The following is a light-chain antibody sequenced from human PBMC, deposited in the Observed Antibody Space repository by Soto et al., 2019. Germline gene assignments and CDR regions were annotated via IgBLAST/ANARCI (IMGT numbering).Light chain of an antibody. J-gene: IGKJ4*01. CDR1: RGISSY. V-gene: IGKV1-8*01. Sequence: AIRMTQSPSSPSASTGDRVTITCRASRGISSYLAWYQQKPGKAPKLLIYAASTLQSGVPSRFSGSGSGTDFTLTISCLQSEDFATYYCQQYYSYPLTFGGGTKVDIK. CDR2: AAS. CDR3: QQYYSYPLT.